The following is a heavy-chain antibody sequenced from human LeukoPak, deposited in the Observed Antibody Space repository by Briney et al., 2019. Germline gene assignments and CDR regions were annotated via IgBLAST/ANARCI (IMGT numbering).Heavy chain of an antibody. J-gene: IGHJ4*02. V-gene: IGHV6-1*01. CDR3: TKGYSMSY. CDR1: GGSVSSNTTA. Sequence: PSQTLSLTCAISGGSVSSNTTAWNWIRQSPSRGLEWLGRTYYRSKWYYEYAISVRSRITINPDTSKNQFSLQLNSVTPEETAVYYCTKGYSMSYWGLGTLVTVSS. CDR2: TYYRSKWYY. D-gene: IGHD6-13*01.